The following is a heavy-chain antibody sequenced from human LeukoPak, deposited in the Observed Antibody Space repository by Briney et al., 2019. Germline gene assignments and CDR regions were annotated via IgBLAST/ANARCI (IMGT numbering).Heavy chain of an antibody. V-gene: IGHV4-39*07. CDR1: GDSISTTIYY. Sequence: SETLSLTCTVSGDSISTTIYYWGWIRQPPGRGPECIGSIYYSGSTYYNPSLKSRATILVDTSRNQFSLKLSSVTAADTAVYYCARIYPIIGYCRSTSCPASFDIWGQGTMVTVSS. J-gene: IGHJ3*02. CDR3: ARIYPIIGYCRSTSCPASFDI. D-gene: IGHD2-2*01. CDR2: IYYSGST.